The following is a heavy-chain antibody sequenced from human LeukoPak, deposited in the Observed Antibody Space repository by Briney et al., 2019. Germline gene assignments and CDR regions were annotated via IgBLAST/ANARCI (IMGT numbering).Heavy chain of an antibody. V-gene: IGHV3-23*01. CDR1: GFTFSTYA. Sequence: GGSLRLSCAASGFTFSTYAMSWVRQTPERGLEWVSAISDTGGNTFYADSVKGRFTISRDNSKNTLYLQMNSLRAEDTAIYYCAEGRTNDYWGQGTLVTVSS. D-gene: IGHD1/OR15-1a*01. J-gene: IGHJ4*02. CDR3: AEGRTNDY. CDR2: ISDTGGNT.